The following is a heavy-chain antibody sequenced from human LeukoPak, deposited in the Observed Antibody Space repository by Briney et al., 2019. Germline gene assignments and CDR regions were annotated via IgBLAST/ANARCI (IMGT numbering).Heavy chain of an antibody. V-gene: IGHV3-20*04. CDR3: AKGGRPLWSGYPQYYYYYMDV. D-gene: IGHD3-3*01. Sequence: GGSLRLSCAASGFTFDDYGMSWVRQAPGKGLEWVSGINWNGGSTGYADSVKGRFTISRDNSKNSLYLQMNSLRAEDTALYYCAKGGRPLWSGYPQYYYYYMDVWGKGTTVTVSS. CDR1: GFTFDDYG. CDR2: INWNGGST. J-gene: IGHJ6*03.